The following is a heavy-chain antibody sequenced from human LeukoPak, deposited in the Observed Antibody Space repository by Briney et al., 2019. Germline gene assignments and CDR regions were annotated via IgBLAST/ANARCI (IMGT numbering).Heavy chain of an antibody. CDR1: EFTVSSNY. J-gene: IGHJ4*02. V-gene: IGHV3-66*01. D-gene: IGHD6-19*01. CDR2: IYTTGGK. Sequence: GGSLRLSCAASEFTVSSNYMSWVRQAPGEGLEWVSIIYTTGGKYYADSVKGRFTISRDNSKDTLFLQMNSLRAEDTAVYYCARGSDGWFAFDYWGQGILVTVSS. CDR3: ARGSDGWFAFDY.